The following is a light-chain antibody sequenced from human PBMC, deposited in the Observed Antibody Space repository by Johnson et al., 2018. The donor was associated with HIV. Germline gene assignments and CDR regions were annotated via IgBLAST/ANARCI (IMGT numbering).Light chain of an antibody. CDR3: GTWDSSLSASEGYV. J-gene: IGLJ1*01. V-gene: IGLV1-51*02. CDR1: SSNIGKNY. Sequence: QSVLTQPPSVSAAPGQKVTISCSGSSSNIGKNYVSWYQQLPGTAPKVLIYENNKRPSGIHDRFSGSKSGTSATQGITGRQKGDGADYYCGTWDSSLSASEGYVFGTGTKVTVL. CDR2: ENN.